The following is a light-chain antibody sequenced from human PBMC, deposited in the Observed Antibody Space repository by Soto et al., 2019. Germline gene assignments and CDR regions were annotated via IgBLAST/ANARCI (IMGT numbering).Light chain of an antibody. CDR3: QEYNSHSRYT. V-gene: IGKV1-5*03. Sequence: DIPMTQSPSTLSASVGDRVTITCRASQSISSWLAWYQQKPGKASKLLIYKASSLESGVPSRFSGSGSGTEFTLTISSLQPDDYATYYCQEYNSHSRYTFGQGTKLEIK. J-gene: IGKJ2*01. CDR1: QSISSW. CDR2: KAS.